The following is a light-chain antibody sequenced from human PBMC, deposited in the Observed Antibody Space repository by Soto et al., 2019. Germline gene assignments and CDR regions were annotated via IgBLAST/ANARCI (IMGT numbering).Light chain of an antibody. CDR2: AAS. CDR3: QQANSFPWT. Sequence: DIQMTQSPSTLSASVGDRVTITCRASQSISSWLAWYQQKPGKAPKRLIYAASSLQSGVPSRFSGSGSGTDFTLTISSLQPEDFATYYCQQANSFPWTFGQGTKVDIK. CDR1: QSISSW. J-gene: IGKJ1*01. V-gene: IGKV1-12*01.